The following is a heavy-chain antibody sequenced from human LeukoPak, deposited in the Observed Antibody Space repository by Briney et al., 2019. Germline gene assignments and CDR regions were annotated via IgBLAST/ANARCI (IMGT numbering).Heavy chain of an antibody. V-gene: IGHV1-18*04. J-gene: IGHJ4*02. CDR2: ISAYSANT. CDR3: ARDFVRGSERVMGVDY. D-gene: IGHD3-16*01. Sequence: GASVKVSCKASGYTFTGYYMHWVRQAPGQGLEWMGWISAYSANTNYAQNFQGRVTMTRDTSTSTAYMELRSLRSDDTAVYYCARDFVRGSERVMGVDYWGQGTLVTVSS. CDR1: GYTFTGYY.